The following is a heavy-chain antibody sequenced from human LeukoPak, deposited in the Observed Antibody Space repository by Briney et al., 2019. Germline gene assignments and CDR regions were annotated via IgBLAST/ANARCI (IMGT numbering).Heavy chain of an antibody. Sequence: LSLTCAVSGGSISKTNWWSWVRQAPGKGLEWVAVISYDGSNKYYADSVKGRFTISRDNSKNTLYLQMNSLRAEDTAVYYCANLGGPADYWGQGTLVTVSS. D-gene: IGHD3-16*01. V-gene: IGHV3-30*18. CDR1: GGSISKTN. CDR2: ISYDGSNK. CDR3: ANLGGPADY. J-gene: IGHJ4*02.